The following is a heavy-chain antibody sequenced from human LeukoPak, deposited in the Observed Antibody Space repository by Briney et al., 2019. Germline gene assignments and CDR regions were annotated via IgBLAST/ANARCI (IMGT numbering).Heavy chain of an antibody. V-gene: IGHV4-4*07. CDR3: AKQEDYYDGSGYFDC. CDR1: GGSISSKY. Sequence: SETLSLTCTVSGGSISSKYWSWIRQPAGKGLEWIGRIYSAGDTKYNPSLKSRVTTSVDTSKNPFSLRLNSVTAADTAMYYCAKQEDYYDGSGYFDCWGQGTLVTVSS. D-gene: IGHD3-22*01. J-gene: IGHJ4*02. CDR2: IYSAGDT.